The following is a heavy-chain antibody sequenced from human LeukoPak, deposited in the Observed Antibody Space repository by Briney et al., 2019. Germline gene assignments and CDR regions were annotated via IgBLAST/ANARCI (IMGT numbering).Heavy chain of an antibody. V-gene: IGHV3-21*01. CDR3: AGVSTATVYYFDY. CDR1: GFTFSSYS. Sequence: GGSLRLSXAASGFTFSSYSMNWVRQAPGKGLEWVSSVSSSSSYIYYADSVKGRFTISRDNAKNSLYLQMNSLRAEDTAVYYCAGVSTATVYYFDYWGQGTLVTVSS. J-gene: IGHJ4*02. D-gene: IGHD2/OR15-2a*01. CDR2: VSSSSSYI.